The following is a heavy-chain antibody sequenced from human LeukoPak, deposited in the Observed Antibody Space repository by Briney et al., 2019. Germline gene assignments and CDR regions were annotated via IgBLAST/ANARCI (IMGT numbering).Heavy chain of an antibody. V-gene: IGHV3-23*01. CDR3: AKDRGTPWY. Sequence: GGSLRLSCSASGFTFSTFAMSWVRQAPGKGLEWVSTISGSSDAIYYADSVKGRFTISRDNSKNTLYLQMNSLTVEDTARYYCAKDRGTPWYWGQGTLVTVSS. D-gene: IGHD1-14*01. J-gene: IGHJ4*02. CDR2: ISGSSDAI. CDR1: GFTFSTFA.